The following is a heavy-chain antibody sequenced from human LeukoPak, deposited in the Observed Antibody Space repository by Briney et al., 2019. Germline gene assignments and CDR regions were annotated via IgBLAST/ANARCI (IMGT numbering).Heavy chain of an antibody. CDR3: ARDIYYDISLFDY. CDR1: GYTFTSYY. CDR2: INPSGGST. J-gene: IGHJ4*02. Sequence: ASVKVSCKASGYTFTSYYMHWVRQAPGEGFEWMGIINPSGGSTSYAHRFQGRVTMTRDTSTSTVYMELSSLRSEDTAVYYCARDIYYDISLFDYWGQGTVVTVSS. V-gene: IGHV1-46*01. D-gene: IGHD3-22*01.